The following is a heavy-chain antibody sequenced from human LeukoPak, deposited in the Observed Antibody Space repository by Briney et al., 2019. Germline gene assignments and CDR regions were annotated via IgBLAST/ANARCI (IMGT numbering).Heavy chain of an antibody. Sequence: GGSLRLSCAASQFIFSNYWMAWVRQAPGKGLEWVANIKEDGSDKNYVDSVKGRFTISRDNAKNSLYLQMYSLRAEDTALYYCARVYELREEDYYYYYMDVWGKGTTVTVSS. V-gene: IGHV3-7*03. J-gene: IGHJ6*03. D-gene: IGHD5/OR15-5a*01. CDR3: ARVYELREEDYYYYYMDV. CDR1: QFIFSNYW. CDR2: IKEDGSDK.